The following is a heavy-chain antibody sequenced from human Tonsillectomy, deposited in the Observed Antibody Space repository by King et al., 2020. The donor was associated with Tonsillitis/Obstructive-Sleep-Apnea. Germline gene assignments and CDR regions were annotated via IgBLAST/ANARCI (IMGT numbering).Heavy chain of an antibody. CDR1: GGTFSSYA. J-gene: IGHJ4*02. D-gene: IGHD3-10*01. V-gene: IGHV1-69*04. Sequence: QVQLVQSGAEVKKPGSSVKVSCKASGGTFSSYAISWVRQAPGQGLEWMGRIIPILGIANYAQKFQGRVTITADKSTSTAYMELRSLRSEDTAVYYCARTYGSGTFYFDYWGQGTLVTVSS. CDR3: ARTYGSGTFYFDY. CDR2: IIPILGIA.